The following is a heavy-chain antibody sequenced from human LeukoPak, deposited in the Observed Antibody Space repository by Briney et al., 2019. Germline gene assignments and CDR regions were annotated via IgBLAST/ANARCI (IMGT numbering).Heavy chain of an antibody. D-gene: IGHD3-16*02. CDR1: GVSISGGGYY. Sequence: PSETLSLTCTVSGVSISGGGYYWSWIRQLPGKGLEWIGYIYFSGSTYYNPSLKSRVTMSEDTSKRQFSLNLSSVTAADRAVYYCARHRKPYWFDPWGQGTLVIVSS. V-gene: IGHV4-31*03. CDR3: ARHRKPYWFDP. J-gene: IGHJ5*02. CDR2: IYFSGST.